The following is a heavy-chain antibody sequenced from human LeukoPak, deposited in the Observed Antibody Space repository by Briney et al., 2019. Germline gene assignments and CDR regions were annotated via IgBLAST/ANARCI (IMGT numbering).Heavy chain of an antibody. CDR1: GFTISRHY. J-gene: IGHJ4*02. V-gene: IGHV3-53*01. Sequence: PGGSLRLSCAASGFTISRHYMSWVHQAPRKGLEWVALSYSGGSTYYADSVEGRFTISRDNSKSMLFLQMNSLRADDTAVYYCARGPDVDGYIHAPFDYWGQGALVTVSS. CDR3: ARGPDVDGYIHAPFDY. CDR2: SYSGGST. D-gene: IGHD5-24*01.